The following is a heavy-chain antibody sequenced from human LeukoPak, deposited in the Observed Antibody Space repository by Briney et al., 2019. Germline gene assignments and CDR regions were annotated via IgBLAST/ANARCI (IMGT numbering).Heavy chain of an antibody. CDR2: IKQDGSEK. CDR3: ARVRWWLLIDY. Sequence: GGSLRLSCAASGFTFSTYWMSWVRQAPGKGLEWVANIKQDGSEKYYVDSVKGRFTISRDNAKNSLYLQMNSLRAEDTAMYYCARVRWWLLIDYWGQGTLVTVSS. CDR1: GFTFSTYW. J-gene: IGHJ4*02. D-gene: IGHD5-12*01. V-gene: IGHV3-7*01.